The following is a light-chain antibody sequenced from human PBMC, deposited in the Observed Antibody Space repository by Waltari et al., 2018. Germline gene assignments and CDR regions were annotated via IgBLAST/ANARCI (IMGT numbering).Light chain of an antibody. CDR1: GNDVGGYNY. CDR3: SSYASSATVI. Sequence: QSALTQPASVSGSPGQSITISCSGTGNDVGGYNYVSWYHQNPGKVPKLLIYDVTKRPSGVSNRFSGSKSDNAASLTISGLQPEDEADYYCSSYASSATVIFGGGTKLTVL. V-gene: IGLV2-14*03. J-gene: IGLJ2*01. CDR2: DVT.